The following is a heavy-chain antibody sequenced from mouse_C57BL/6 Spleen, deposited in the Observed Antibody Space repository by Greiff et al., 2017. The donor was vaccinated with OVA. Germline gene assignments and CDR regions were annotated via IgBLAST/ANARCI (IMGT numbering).Heavy chain of an antibody. Sequence: VQLQESGPELVKPGASVKISCKASGYSFTSYYIHWVKQRPGQGLEWIGWIYPGSGNTKYNEKFKGKATLTADTSSSTAYMQLSSLTSEDSAVYYCAREEIYDGYYDAMDYWGQGTSVTVSS. D-gene: IGHD2-3*01. CDR1: GYSFTSYY. J-gene: IGHJ4*01. V-gene: IGHV1-66*01. CDR3: AREEIYDGYYDAMDY. CDR2: IYPGSGNT.